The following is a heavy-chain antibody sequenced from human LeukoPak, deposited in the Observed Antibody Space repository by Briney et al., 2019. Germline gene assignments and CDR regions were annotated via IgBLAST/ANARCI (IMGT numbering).Heavy chain of an antibody. V-gene: IGHV3-30*18. J-gene: IGHJ4*02. CDR1: RFTFSSYG. D-gene: IGHD2-2*01. Sequence: GGSLRLSCAASRFTFSSYGMHWVRQAPGKGLEWVAVISYDGSNKYYADSVKGRFTISRDNSKNTLYLQMNSLRSEDTAVYYCAKDICSSTSCYFDYWGQGTLVTVSS. CDR3: AKDICSSTSCYFDY. CDR2: ISYDGSNK.